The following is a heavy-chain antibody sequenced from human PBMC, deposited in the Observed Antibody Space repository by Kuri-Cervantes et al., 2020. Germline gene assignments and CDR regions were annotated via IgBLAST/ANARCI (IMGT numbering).Heavy chain of an antibody. CDR2: ISAYNGNT. CDR3: AKDQIGGLAYYFDY. V-gene: IGHV1-18*01. Sequence: ASVKVSCKASGYTFTSYGISWVRQAPGQGLEWMGWISAYNGNTNYAQKLQGRVTMTTDTSTSTAYMELRSLRSDDTAVYYCAKDQIGGLAYYFDYWGQGTLVTVSS. D-gene: IGHD3-10*01. CDR1: GYTFTSYG. J-gene: IGHJ4*02.